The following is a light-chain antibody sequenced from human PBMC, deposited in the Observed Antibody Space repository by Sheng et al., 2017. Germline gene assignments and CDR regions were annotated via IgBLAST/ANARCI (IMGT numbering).Light chain of an antibody. CDR1: QGVGAY. CDR2: EAS. Sequence: EIVLTQSPATLSLSPGERATLSCRASQGVGAYLAWYQQKPGQAPRLLIYEASNRATGIPARFSGSGSGTDFTLTISSLEPEDFAVYYCQQRSNWLLTFGGGTKVEIK. CDR3: QQRSNWLLT. V-gene: IGKV3-11*01. J-gene: IGKJ4*01.